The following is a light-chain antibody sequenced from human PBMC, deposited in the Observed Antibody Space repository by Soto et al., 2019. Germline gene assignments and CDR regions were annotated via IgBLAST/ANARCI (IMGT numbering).Light chain of an antibody. Sequence: QSVLTQPPSASRSPGQSVTISCTGTSSDVGGYNYVSWYQQHPGKAPKLMISEVSKRPSGVPDRFSGSKSGNTASLTVSGLQAEDEADYYCSSYAGGNNPFVFGTGTKVTVL. CDR2: EVS. CDR3: SSYAGGNNPFV. V-gene: IGLV2-8*01. J-gene: IGLJ1*01. CDR1: SSDVGGYNY.